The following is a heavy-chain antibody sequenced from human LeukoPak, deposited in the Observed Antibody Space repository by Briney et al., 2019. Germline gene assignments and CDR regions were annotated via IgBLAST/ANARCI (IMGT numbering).Heavy chain of an antibody. CDR1: GFTFSTYW. V-gene: IGHV3-74*01. Sequence: PGGSLRLSCAASGFTFSTYWMHWVRQAPGPGLVWVSRIKSDESTNYADSVNGRFTISRDNAKNTLSLQMNSLRPEDAGVYYCARAPSEIGGYYPEYFRHWGQGTLVTVSS. D-gene: IGHD3-3*01. J-gene: IGHJ1*01. CDR2: IKSDEST. CDR3: ARAPSEIGGYYPEYFRH.